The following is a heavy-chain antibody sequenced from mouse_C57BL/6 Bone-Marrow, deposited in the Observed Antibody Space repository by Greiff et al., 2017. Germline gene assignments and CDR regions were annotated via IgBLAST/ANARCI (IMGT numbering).Heavy chain of an antibody. D-gene: IGHD1-1*01. V-gene: IGHV1-64*01. CDR3: ARGIPTTVVPSEYFDV. J-gene: IGHJ1*03. CDR2: IHPNSGST. CDR1: GYTFTSYW. Sequence: VQLQQPGAELVKPGASVKLSCKASGYTFTSYWMHWVKQRPGQGLEWIGMIHPNSGSTNYNEKFKSKATLTVDKSSSTAYMQLSSLTSEDSAVYYCARGIPTTVVPSEYFDVWGTGTTVTVSS.